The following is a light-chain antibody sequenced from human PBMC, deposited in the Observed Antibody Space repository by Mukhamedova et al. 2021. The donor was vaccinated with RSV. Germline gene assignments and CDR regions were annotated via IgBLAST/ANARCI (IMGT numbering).Light chain of an antibody. V-gene: IGKV1-NL1*01. J-gene: IGKJ4*01. Sequence: GKAPKLLLYAASRLESGVPSRFSGSGSGRDYTLTLSSRQPEDFATYYGQQFYSTPPPTFGGGTKVGF. CDR2: AAS. CDR3: QQFYSTPPPT.